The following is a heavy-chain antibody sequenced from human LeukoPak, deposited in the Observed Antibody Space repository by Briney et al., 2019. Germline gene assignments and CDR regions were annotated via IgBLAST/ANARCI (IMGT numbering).Heavy chain of an antibody. Sequence: PGGSLRLSCAASGFTVSTNYMSWVRQAPGKGLEWVSAISGSGGSTYYADSVKGRFTISRDNSKNTLYLQMDSLRAEDTALYYCATVAVAGRGDDYWGQGTLVTVSS. J-gene: IGHJ4*02. CDR1: GFTVSTNY. CDR2: ISGSGGST. V-gene: IGHV3-23*01. CDR3: ATVAVAGRGDDY. D-gene: IGHD6-19*01.